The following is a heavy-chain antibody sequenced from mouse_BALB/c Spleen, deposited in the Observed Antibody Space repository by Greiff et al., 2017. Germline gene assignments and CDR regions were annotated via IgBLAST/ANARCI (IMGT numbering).Heavy chain of an antibody. CDR3: ARDYGNYEGVAY. Sequence: EVHLVESGGGLVKPGGSLKLSCAASGFTFSDYYMYWVRQTPEKRLEWVATISDGGSYTYYPDSVKGRFTISRDNAKNNLYLQMSSLKSEDTAMYYCARDYGNYEGVAYWGQGTLVTVSA. J-gene: IGHJ3*01. D-gene: IGHD2-1*01. CDR2: ISDGGSYT. V-gene: IGHV5-4*02. CDR1: GFTFSDYY.